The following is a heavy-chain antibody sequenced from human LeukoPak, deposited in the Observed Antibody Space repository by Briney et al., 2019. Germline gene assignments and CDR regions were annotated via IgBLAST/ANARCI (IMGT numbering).Heavy chain of an antibody. CDR3: ARARYETRIWPKSRYDYYHYMDV. V-gene: IGHV1-3*03. D-gene: IGHD3-3*01. J-gene: IGHJ6*03. Sequence: ASVKVSCKASGYTFTSYVIHWVRQAPGQRLEWMGWINAGNGNTKYSQEFQDRVTITRDTSASTAYMELSSLGSEDMAVYYCARARYETRIWPKSRYDYYHYMDVWGKGTTVTVSS. CDR1: GYTFTSYV. CDR2: INAGNGNT.